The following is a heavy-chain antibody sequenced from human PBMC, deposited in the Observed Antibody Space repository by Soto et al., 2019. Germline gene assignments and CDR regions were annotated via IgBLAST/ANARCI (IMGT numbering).Heavy chain of an antibody. Sequence: GASVKVSCKASGYTFTGYYMHWVRQAPGQGLEWMGGIIPIFGTANYAQKFQGRVTITADKSTSTAYMELSSLRSEDTAVYYCAREKAVAGDYYYGMDVWGQGTTVTVSS. V-gene: IGHV1-69*06. J-gene: IGHJ6*02. CDR2: IIPIFGTA. D-gene: IGHD6-19*01. CDR1: GYTFTGYY. CDR3: AREKAVAGDYYYGMDV.